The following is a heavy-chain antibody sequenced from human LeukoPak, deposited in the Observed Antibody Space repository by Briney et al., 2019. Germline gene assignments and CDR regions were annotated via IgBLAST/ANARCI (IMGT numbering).Heavy chain of an antibody. CDR1: GGSISSYY. J-gene: IGHJ6*03. CDR2: IYTSGST. CDR3: ARSDFWSGYSTLYYYYYMDV. V-gene: IGHV4-4*09. D-gene: IGHD3-3*01. Sequence: SETLSLTCTGSGGSISSYYWSWIRQPPGKGLEWIGYIYTSGSTNYNPSLKSRVTISVDTSKNQFSLKLSSVTAADTAVYYCARSDFWSGYSTLYYYYYMDVWGKGTTVTVSS.